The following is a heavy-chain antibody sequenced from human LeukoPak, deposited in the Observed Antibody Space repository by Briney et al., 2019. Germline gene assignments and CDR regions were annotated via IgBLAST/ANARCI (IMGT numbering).Heavy chain of an antibody. J-gene: IGHJ4*02. Sequence: GGSLRLSCAASGFTFSSYSMNWVRQAPGKGLEWVSSISSSSGYIYYADSVKGRFTISRDNAKNSLYLQMNSLRAEDTAVYYCARAIAAAGYYYFDYWGQGTLVTVSS. CDR1: GFTFSSYS. V-gene: IGHV3-21*01. D-gene: IGHD6-13*01. CDR2: ISSSSGYI. CDR3: ARAIAAAGYYYFDY.